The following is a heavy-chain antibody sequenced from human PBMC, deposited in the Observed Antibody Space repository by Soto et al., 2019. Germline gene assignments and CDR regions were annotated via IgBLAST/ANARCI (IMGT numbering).Heavy chain of an antibody. CDR1: GYTFTSYA. D-gene: IGHD2-15*01. CDR2: INAGNGNT. V-gene: IGHV1-3*01. CDR3: ARPRVKVGYCSGGSCYAEYFQH. J-gene: IGHJ1*01. Sequence: ASVKVSCKASGYTFTSYAMHWVRQAPGQRLEWMGWINAGNGNTKYSQKFQGRVTITRDTSASTAYMELSSLRSEDTAVYYCARPRVKVGYCSGGSCYAEYFQHWGQDTLVTVSS.